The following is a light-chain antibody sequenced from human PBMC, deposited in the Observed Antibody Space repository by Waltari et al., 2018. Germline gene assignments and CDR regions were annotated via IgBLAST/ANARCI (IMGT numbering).Light chain of an antibody. CDR3: QQYNNLPPGA. Sequence: EIVMTQSPATLSVSPGERATLSCRASQSVSSNLAWYQQKPGQAPRLLIHGASTRATGIPARFSGSGSGTEFTLTISSLQSEDFAVYYCQQYNNLPPGAFGQGTKVEIK. CDR2: GAS. V-gene: IGKV3-15*01. J-gene: IGKJ1*01. CDR1: QSVSSN.